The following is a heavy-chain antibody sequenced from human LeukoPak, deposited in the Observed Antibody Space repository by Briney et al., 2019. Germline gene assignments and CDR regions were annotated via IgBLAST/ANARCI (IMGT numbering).Heavy chain of an antibody. V-gene: IGHV4-61*02. Sequence: SETLSLTCTVSGGSISSGSYYWSWIRQPAGKGLEWIGRIYTSGSTNYNPSLKSRVTISVDTSKNQFSLKLSSVTAADTAVYYCARDDPSMIAALHYWGQGTLVTVSS. CDR3: ARDDPSMIAALHY. CDR2: IYTSGST. J-gene: IGHJ4*02. CDR1: GGSISSGSYY. D-gene: IGHD6-6*01.